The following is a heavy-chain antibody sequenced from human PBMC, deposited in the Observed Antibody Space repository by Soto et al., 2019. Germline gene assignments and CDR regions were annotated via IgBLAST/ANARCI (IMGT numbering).Heavy chain of an antibody. CDR3: ARGSALLFYYFDY. D-gene: IGHD6-25*01. Sequence: PSETLSLTCNVSGGSISRGDYYWSWLRQPPWKGLEWIGYIYYRAMPYYNPYLKSRVSISVDTSKNQFSLKMTSVTAADTAVYYCARGSALLFYYFDYWGQGTPVNVSS. CDR1: GGSISRGDYY. V-gene: IGHV4-30-4*01. CDR2: IYYRAMP. J-gene: IGHJ4*02.